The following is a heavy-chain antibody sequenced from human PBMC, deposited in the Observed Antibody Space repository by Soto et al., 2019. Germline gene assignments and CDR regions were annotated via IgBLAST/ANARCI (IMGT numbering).Heavy chain of an antibody. D-gene: IGHD3-3*01. CDR2: IDWDDDK. CDR3: ARSPYYDFWSGYYPNYDYGMDV. CDR1: GFSLSTSGMC. V-gene: IGHV2-70*01. Sequence: GSGPTLVNPTQTLTLTCTFSGFSLSTSGMCVSWIRQPPGKALEWLALIDWDDDKYYSTSLKTRLTISKDTSKNQVVLTMTNMDPVDTATYYCARSPYYDFWSGYYPNYDYGMDVWGQGTTVTVSS. J-gene: IGHJ6*02.